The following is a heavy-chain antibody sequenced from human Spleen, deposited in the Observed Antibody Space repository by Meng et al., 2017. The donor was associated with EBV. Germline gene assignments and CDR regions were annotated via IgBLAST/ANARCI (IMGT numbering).Heavy chain of an antibody. D-gene: IGHD1-26*01. V-gene: IGHV4-4*02. CDR3: ARSPYSGSYYANFDY. Sequence: QVPLPVVGPGLVKPSGTLSLTCAVSSGSINSGYWWSWVRQPPGKGLEWIGEVYHDGTTNYSPSLKSRLTISVEKSMNQFSLKLTSVTAADTAVYYCARSPYSGSYYANFDYWGQGVLVTVSS. CDR1: SGSINSGYW. J-gene: IGHJ4*02. CDR2: VYHDGTT.